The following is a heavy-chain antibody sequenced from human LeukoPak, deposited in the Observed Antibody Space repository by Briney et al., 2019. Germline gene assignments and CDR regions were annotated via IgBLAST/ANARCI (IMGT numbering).Heavy chain of an antibody. D-gene: IGHD4-23*01. Sequence: SETLSLTCTVSGGSISNFYWSWIRQPPGKGLEWIGYMFYSGSTNYNPSLKSRVTISVDTSKNQFSLKLTSLTAADTALYYCARSHSAYGGFFDYWGQGTLVSVFS. CDR1: GGSISNFY. V-gene: IGHV4-59*08. CDR3: ARSHSAYGGFFDY. J-gene: IGHJ4*02. CDR2: MFYSGST.